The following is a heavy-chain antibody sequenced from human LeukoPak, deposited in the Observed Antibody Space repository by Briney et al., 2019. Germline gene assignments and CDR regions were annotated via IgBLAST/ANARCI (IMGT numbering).Heavy chain of an antibody. V-gene: IGHV3-48*01. J-gene: IGHJ4*02. Sequence: GGSLRLSCAASGFTSSSYSMNWVRQAPGKGLEWVSYISSSSSTIYYADSVKGRFTISRDNAKNSLYLQMNSLRAEDTAIYHCARDEGYGDYPRPLDSWGQGTLVIVSS. CDR2: ISSSSSTI. CDR1: GFTSSSYS. CDR3: ARDEGYGDYPRPLDS. D-gene: IGHD4-17*01.